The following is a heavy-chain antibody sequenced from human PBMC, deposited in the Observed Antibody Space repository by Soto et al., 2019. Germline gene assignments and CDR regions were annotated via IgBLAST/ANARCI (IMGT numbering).Heavy chain of an antibody. Sequence: QVQLQESGPGLVKPSQTLSLTCTVSGGSISSGTYHWSWIRHHPGKGLEWIGYIYYSGSTYYNPSRKSRHTRSGDKCKNPCSLRLSSVTAADTAVYYGAREMNYCDTSGDPYFDYWGQGTLVTVSS. CDR3: AREMNYCDTSGDPYFDY. CDR2: IYYSGST. V-gene: IGHV4-31*03. CDR1: GGSISSGTYH. J-gene: IGHJ4*02. D-gene: IGHD3-22*01.